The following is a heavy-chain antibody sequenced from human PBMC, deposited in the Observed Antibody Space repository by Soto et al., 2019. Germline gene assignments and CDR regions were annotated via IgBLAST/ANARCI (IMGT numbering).Heavy chain of an antibody. D-gene: IGHD1-26*01. Sequence: GGSLRLSCAASDFTFSNAWINWVRQSPGKGLEWVGRIKSKTHGGTTDFAAPVKGRFAISRDDSKNMVYLQMNSLRVEDTAVYYCAKDLAWALDYWGQGTLVTVPS. V-gene: IGHV3-15*07. CDR2: IKSKTHGGTT. J-gene: IGHJ4*02. CDR3: AKDLAWALDY. CDR1: DFTFSNAW.